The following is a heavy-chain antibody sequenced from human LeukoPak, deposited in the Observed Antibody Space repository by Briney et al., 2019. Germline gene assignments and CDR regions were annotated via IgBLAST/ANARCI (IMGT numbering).Heavy chain of an antibody. CDR1: GFSVSTSY. V-gene: IGHV3-66*01. J-gene: IGHJ4*02. CDR2: IYTGGGT. D-gene: IGHD4-17*01. Sequence: GGSLRLSCAASGFSVSTSYMSWVRQAPGKGLEWVSLIYTGGGTYYADSVKGRFTISRDNSKNTLYLHMNSLGAEDTAVYYCARGSYGVFTAFDYWGQGTLVTVSS. CDR3: ARGSYGVFTAFDY.